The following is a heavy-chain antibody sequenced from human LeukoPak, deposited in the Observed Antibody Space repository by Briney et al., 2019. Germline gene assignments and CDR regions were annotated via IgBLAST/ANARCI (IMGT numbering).Heavy chain of an antibody. Sequence: PSETLSLTCTVSGGSSSSNNWRSWVRQSPDKGLEWIGEIYQSGSTNYNLSLKSRVTISVDKSKTQFSLKLSSVTAADTAVYYCGARDISAIDQFTFCGQGTLVTVSS. D-gene: IGHD3-22*01. J-gene: IGHJ4*02. CDR3: GARDISAIDQFTF. CDR2: IYQSGST. CDR1: GGSSSSNNW. V-gene: IGHV4-4*02.